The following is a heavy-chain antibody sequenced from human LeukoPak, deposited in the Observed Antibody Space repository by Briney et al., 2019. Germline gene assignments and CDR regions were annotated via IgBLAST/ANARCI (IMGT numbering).Heavy chain of an antibody. V-gene: IGHV3-23*01. Sequence: GGSLRLSCAASGFTFSSYGMNWVRQAPGEGLEWVSGISGDAGRTYYADSVRGRFTIYRDNSKNTLCLQMNSLGAEDTAVYYCVQDWAWGAFAYWGQGTLVTVSS. CDR1: GFTFSSYG. CDR2: ISGDAGRT. D-gene: IGHD7-27*01. J-gene: IGHJ4*02. CDR3: VQDWAWGAFAY.